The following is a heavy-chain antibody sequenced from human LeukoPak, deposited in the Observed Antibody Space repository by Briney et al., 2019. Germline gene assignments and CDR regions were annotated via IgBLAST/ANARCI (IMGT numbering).Heavy chain of an antibody. V-gene: IGHV1-18*01. CDR2: ISTYNGDT. CDR3: ARDNSVGETAWWFDP. CDR1: GYTFTTYA. Sequence: GASVKVSCKASGYTFTTYAVNWVRQAPGQGLEWMGWISTYNGDTNYAQKFQGRVTMTTDTSTSTVYMELRSLRSDDTAMYYCARDNSVGETAWWFDPWGQGTLVTVSS. D-gene: IGHD1-26*01. J-gene: IGHJ5*02.